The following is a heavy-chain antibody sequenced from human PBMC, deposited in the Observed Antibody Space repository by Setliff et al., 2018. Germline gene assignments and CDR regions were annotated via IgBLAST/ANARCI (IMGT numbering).Heavy chain of an antibody. CDR3: AKNGFGVVALGVNNWFDP. D-gene: IGHD3-10*01. CDR2: ISGSGGST. CDR1: GFTFSSYA. J-gene: IGHJ5*02. Sequence: VGSLRLSCAASGFTFSSYAMSWVRQAPGKGLEWVSAISGSGGSTYYADSVKGRFTISRDNSKNTLYLQMNRLRAEDTAVYYCAKNGFGVVALGVNNWFDPWGQGTLVTVS. V-gene: IGHV3-23*01.